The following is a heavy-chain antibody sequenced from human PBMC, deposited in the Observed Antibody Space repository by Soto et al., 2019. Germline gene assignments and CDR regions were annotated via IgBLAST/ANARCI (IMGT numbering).Heavy chain of an antibody. J-gene: IGHJ5*02. D-gene: IGHD1-26*01. V-gene: IGHV3-23*01. CDR3: AREEGLLNWFDP. CDR2: ISGSGGST. Sequence: GGSLRLSCAASGFTCSSYAMSWVRQAPGKGLEWVSVISGSGGSTHYADSVKGRFTISRDNAKNSLYLQMNSLRAEDTAVYYCAREEGLLNWFDPWGQGTLVTVSS. CDR1: GFTCSSYA.